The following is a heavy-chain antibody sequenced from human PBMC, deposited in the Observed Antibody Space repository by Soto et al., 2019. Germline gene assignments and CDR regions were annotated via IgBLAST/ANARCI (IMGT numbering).Heavy chain of an antibody. CDR3: ARDSIIIAATGPGDY. CDR2: INPSGGST. CDR1: GYTFTSFY. V-gene: IGHV1-46*01. D-gene: IGHD6-13*01. J-gene: IGHJ4*02. Sequence: QVQLVQSGAEVKKPGASVKVSCKASGYTFTSFYIHWVRQAPGQGLEWMGIINPSGGSTSYAQKFQGRVTRTRDKSTSTVYMDLSRMRSEDTAVYYCARDSIIIAATGPGDYWGQGTLVTVSS.